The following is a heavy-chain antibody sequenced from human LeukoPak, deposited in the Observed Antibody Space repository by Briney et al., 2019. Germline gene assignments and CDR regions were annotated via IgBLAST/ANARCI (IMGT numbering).Heavy chain of an antibody. CDR3: AKDLSDWRSYHLPAY. D-gene: IGHD3-16*02. J-gene: IGHJ4*02. CDR2: ISHDGNHQ. Sequence: GGSLRLSCAASGFTFSTYGMHWVRQVPGKGLDWVAVISHDGNHQNYADSVKGRFTISRDNSKKTLYLQMNSLRAEDTAVYYCAKDLSDWRSYHLPAYWGQGALVTVSS. CDR1: GFTFSTYG. V-gene: IGHV3-30*18.